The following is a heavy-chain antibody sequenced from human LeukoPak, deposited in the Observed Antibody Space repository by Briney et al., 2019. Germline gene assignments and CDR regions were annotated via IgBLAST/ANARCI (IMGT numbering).Heavy chain of an antibody. V-gene: IGHV1-2*02. J-gene: IGHJ4*02. Sequence: ASVKVSCKASGYTFTGYYMHWVRQAPGQGLEWMGWINPNSGGTKYAQKFQGRVTMTRDTSISTAYMELSRLRSDDTAVYYCARGRGPCSSISCYHDYWGQGTLVTVSS. CDR1: GYTFTGYY. CDR3: ARGRGPCSSISCYHDY. D-gene: IGHD2-2*01. CDR2: INPNSGGT.